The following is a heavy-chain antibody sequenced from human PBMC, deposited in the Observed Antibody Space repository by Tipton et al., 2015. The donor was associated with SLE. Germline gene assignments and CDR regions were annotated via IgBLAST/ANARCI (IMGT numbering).Heavy chain of an antibody. D-gene: IGHD6-13*01. Sequence: LRLSCTVSGGSISDHYWSWIRQPPGKGLEWIGYIYDSGRTKYNPSLKSRVNISIDTSSNQFSLKLRSMTSADTAVYYCATEVIAAAGRFDSWGQGTLVTVSS. V-gene: IGHV4-59*11. J-gene: IGHJ4*02. CDR1: GGSISDHY. CDR3: ATEVIAAAGRFDS. CDR2: IYDSGRT.